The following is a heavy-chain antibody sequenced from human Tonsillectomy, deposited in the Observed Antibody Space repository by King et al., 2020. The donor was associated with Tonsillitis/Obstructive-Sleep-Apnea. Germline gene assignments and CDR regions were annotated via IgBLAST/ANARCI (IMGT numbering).Heavy chain of an antibody. CDR3: ARYTSLTVRNIWLDP. CDR2: IWYDGSNK. V-gene: IGHV3-33*01. Sequence: VQLVESGGGVVQPGRSLRLSCAASGFTFSSYGMHWVRQAPGKGLEWVAVIWYDGSNKYYADSVKGRFTSSRDNSKNTLYLQMNSLRAEDTAVYYCARYTSLTVRNIWLDPWGQGTLVTVSS. D-gene: IGHD4-11*01. J-gene: IGHJ5*02. CDR1: GFTFSSYG.